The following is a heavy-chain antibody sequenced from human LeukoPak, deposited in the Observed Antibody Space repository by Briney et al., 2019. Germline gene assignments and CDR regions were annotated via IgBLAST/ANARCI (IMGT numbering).Heavy chain of an antibody. CDR2: INWNGGST. J-gene: IGHJ4*02. D-gene: IGHD1-26*01. CDR1: GFTFDDYG. CDR3: ARSERGPYYTEAAGY. Sequence: PGGSLRLSCAASGFTFDDYGMSWVRQAPGKGLEWVSGINWNGGSTGYADSVKGRFTISRDNAKNSLYLQMNSLRAEDMALYHCARSERGPYYTEAAGYWGQGTLVTVSS. V-gene: IGHV3-20*01.